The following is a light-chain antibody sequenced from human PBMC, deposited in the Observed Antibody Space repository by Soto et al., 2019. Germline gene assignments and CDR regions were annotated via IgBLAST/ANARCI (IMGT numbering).Light chain of an antibody. CDR2: AVS. CDR1: ASDVGGYNY. J-gene: IGLJ1*01. Sequence: QSVLTQPASVSGSPGQSITISCTGTASDVGGYNYVSWYQQHPGKAPKLMIHAVSNRPSGISSRFSGSKSGNTASLTISGLQSEDEADYFCCSYTNRTTYVFGTGTKLTVL. V-gene: IGLV2-14*01. CDR3: CSYTNRTTYV.